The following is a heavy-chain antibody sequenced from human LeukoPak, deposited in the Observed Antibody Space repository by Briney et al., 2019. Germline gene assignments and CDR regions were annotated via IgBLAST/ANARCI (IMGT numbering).Heavy chain of an antibody. CDR3: AADAYDDYYDSSGSSYGMDV. D-gene: IGHD3-22*01. V-gene: IGHV1-18*01. J-gene: IGHJ6*02. Sequence: GASVKVSCKASGYTFTSYDINWVRQAPGQGLEWMGWISAYNGNTNYAQKLQGRVTMTTDTSTSTAYMELRSLRSDDTAVYYCAADAYDDYYDSSGSSYGMDVWGQGTMVTVSS. CDR1: GYTFTSYD. CDR2: ISAYNGNT.